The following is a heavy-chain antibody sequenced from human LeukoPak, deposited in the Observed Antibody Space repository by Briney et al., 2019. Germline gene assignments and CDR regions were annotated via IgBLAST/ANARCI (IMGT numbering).Heavy chain of an antibody. CDR1: GFTFSSYS. CDR2: ISSSSSYI. J-gene: IGHJ4*02. V-gene: IGHV3-21*01. D-gene: IGHD3-10*01. CDR3: ARASYGSGSYDLYYFDY. Sequence: PGGSLRLSCAASGFTFSSYSMNWVRQAPGKGLEWVSSISSSSSYIYYADSVKGRFTISRDNAKNSLYLQMNSLRAEDTAVYYCARASYGSGSYDLYYFDYWGQGTLVTVSS.